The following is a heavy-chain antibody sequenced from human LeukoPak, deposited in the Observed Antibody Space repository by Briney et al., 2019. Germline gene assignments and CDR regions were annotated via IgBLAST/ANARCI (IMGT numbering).Heavy chain of an antibody. V-gene: IGHV3-48*04. Sequence: GGSLRLSCAASVITFSDDSMNWVRQAPGSGLEWVAYISPASKTIKYADSVKGRFTISRDNAKKSLYLQMKSLRAEDTAVYYCARDSSPTIVVVPAADDYWGQGTLVTVSS. CDR3: ARDSSPTIVVVPAADDY. J-gene: IGHJ4*02. CDR2: ISPASKTI. D-gene: IGHD2-2*01. CDR1: VITFSDDS.